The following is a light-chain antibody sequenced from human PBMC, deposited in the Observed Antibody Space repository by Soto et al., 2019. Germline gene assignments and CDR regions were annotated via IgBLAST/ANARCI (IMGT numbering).Light chain of an antibody. CDR2: DAS. J-gene: IGKJ1*01. CDR1: QRVTSNY. Sequence: EIVMTQSPVTLSVSPGERVTLSCRASQRVTSNYLAWYQQKPGQAPRLLIYDASNRASGVPDRFSGSGSGTEFTLTISRLEPEDFAVYYCQQYGSSPTFGQGTKVDIK. CDR3: QQYGSSPT. V-gene: IGKV3-20*01.